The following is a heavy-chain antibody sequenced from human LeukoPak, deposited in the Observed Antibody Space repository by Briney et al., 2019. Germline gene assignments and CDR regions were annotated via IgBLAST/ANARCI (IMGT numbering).Heavy chain of an antibody. Sequence: ASVKVSCKASGSTFNSYAISWVRQAPGQGLEWMGGIIPIFGTANYAQKFQGRVTITADESTSTAYMELSSLRSEDTAVYYCGHCSSTSCYGEYYYYGMDVWGKGTTVTVSS. J-gene: IGHJ6*04. CDR2: IIPIFGTA. CDR3: GHCSSTSCYGEYYYYGMDV. CDR1: GSTFNSYA. V-gene: IGHV1-69*13. D-gene: IGHD2-2*01.